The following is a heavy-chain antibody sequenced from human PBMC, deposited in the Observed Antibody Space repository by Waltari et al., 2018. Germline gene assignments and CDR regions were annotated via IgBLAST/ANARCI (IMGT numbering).Heavy chain of an antibody. CDR1: GYTFTSYD. CDR3: ARGSYDSSGYYYIFDY. V-gene: IGHV1-8*01. J-gene: IGHJ4*02. CDR2: MNPNSCNT. D-gene: IGHD3-22*01. Sequence: QVQLVQSGAEVKKPGASVKVSCKASGYTFTSYDINWVRQATGQGLKWMGWMNPNSCNTGYAQKFQGRVTMTRNTSISTAYMELSSLRSEDTAVYYCARGSYDSSGYYYIFDYWGQGTLVTVSS.